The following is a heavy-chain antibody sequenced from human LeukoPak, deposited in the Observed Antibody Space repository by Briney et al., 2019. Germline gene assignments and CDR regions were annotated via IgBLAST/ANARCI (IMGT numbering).Heavy chain of an antibody. Sequence: ASVKVSCKASGYTFTSYYMHWVRQAPGQGLEWMGIINPSGGNTIYAQKFQGRVTMTRDTSTSTVYMELSSLRSGDTAVYYCARQRGGQYEDGFDIWGQGTMVTVSS. CDR1: GYTFTSYY. J-gene: IGHJ3*02. V-gene: IGHV1-46*01. D-gene: IGHD2-8*01. CDR3: ARQRGGQYEDGFDI. CDR2: INPSGGNT.